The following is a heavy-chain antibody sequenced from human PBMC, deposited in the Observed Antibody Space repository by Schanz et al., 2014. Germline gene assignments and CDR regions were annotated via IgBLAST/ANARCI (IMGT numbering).Heavy chain of an antibody. J-gene: IGHJ5*02. CDR3: ATLDYADSVS. V-gene: IGHV1-69*02. CDR2: IIPVLNIA. Sequence: QLQLVQSGAEVKKPGSSVKVSCKLSGGTFSSYTISWMRQAPGQGLEWMGKIIPVLNIATYAQRFQGRVTITADKSTTTAYMELNSLNSDDTAVYYCATLDYADSVSWGQGTLDTVSS. D-gene: IGHD4-17*01. CDR1: GGTFSSYT.